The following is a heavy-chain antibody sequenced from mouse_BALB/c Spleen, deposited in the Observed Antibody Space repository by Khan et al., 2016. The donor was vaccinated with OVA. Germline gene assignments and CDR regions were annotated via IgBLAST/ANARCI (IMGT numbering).Heavy chain of an antibody. V-gene: IGHV1-18*01. D-gene: IGHD2-14*01. CDR1: GYSFTGYT. J-gene: IGHJ3*01. Sequence: VQLQQSGPELVKPGASMKISCKASGYSFTGYTMNWVKQSHGKNLEWIGLINPYNGGTSYNQKFKGKATLTVDKSSSTAYMELLSLTSGDSAVYDCAREGYRYDGAWFAYWGQGTLVTVSA. CDR2: INPYNGGT. CDR3: AREGYRYDGAWFAY.